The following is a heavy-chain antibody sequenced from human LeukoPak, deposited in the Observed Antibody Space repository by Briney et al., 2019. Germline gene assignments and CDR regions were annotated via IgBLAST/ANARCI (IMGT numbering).Heavy chain of an antibody. CDR1: GYTFTTYY. J-gene: IGHJ5*02. CDR3: ARDHSISSAWWFDP. D-gene: IGHD6-6*01. Sequence: SVKVSCKASGYTFTTYYMHWVRQAPGQGLEWMGGIIPIFGTANYAQKFQGRVTITADESTSTAYMELSSLRSEDTAVYYCARDHSISSAWWFDPWGQGTLVTVSS. V-gene: IGHV1-69*13. CDR2: IIPIFGTA.